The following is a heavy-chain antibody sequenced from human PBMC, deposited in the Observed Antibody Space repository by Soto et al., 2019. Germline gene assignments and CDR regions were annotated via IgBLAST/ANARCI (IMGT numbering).Heavy chain of an antibody. CDR2: ISYDGGNK. D-gene: IGHD6-19*01. CDR1: GFTFSSSG. J-gene: IGHJ4*02. CDR3: ATDFSGWYGSSEYGF. Sequence: QVQLVESGGGVVQPGRSLRLSCAASGFTFSSSGIHWVRQAPGKGLEWVAVISYDGGNKYYVDSVKGRFTISRDNSKNTQYLQMNSLRAEDTAVYYCATDFSGWYGSSEYGFWGQGTLVTVSS. V-gene: IGHV3-30*03.